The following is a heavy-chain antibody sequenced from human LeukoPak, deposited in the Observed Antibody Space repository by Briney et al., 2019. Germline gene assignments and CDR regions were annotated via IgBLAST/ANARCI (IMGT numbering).Heavy chain of an antibody. CDR1: GFTSSSYA. J-gene: IGHJ4*02. V-gene: IGHV3-23*01. D-gene: IGHD3-22*01. CDR3: AKRHGYYYLIADY. CDR2: ISRRGGTT. Sequence: GGSLRLACAAAGFTSSSYAMSWVRHPPGKGREWVSAISRRGGTTNSADSGKGPLSISRENSKNSLYLQMNSLRAEDTAVYYCAKRHGYYYLIADYWGQGTLVTVSS.